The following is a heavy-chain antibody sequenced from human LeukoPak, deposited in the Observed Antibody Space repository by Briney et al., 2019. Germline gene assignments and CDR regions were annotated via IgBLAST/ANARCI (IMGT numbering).Heavy chain of an antibody. CDR3: ATYTGGVDY. Sequence: GGSLRLSCAVSGFSFSSHSMNWVRQAPGKGLEWVSSITSSGTYIYYADSVKGRFTISRDDAKNSLYLQMNSLRAEDTAVYYCATYTGGVDYWGQGTLVTVSS. J-gene: IGHJ4*02. D-gene: IGHD3-10*01. CDR2: ITSSGTYI. V-gene: IGHV3-21*01. CDR1: GFSFSSHS.